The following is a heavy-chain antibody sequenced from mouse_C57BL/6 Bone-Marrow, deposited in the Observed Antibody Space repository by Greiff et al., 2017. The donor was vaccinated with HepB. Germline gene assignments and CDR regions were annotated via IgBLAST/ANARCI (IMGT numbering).Heavy chain of an antibody. Sequence: QVQLQQSAAELVKPGASVKISCKVSGYTFTDHTIHWMKQRPEQGLEWIGYIYPRDGSTKYNEKVKGKATLTADKSSSTAYMQLNSLTSEDSAVYFCARGAYYGSSWFAYWGQGTLVTVSA. D-gene: IGHD1-1*01. CDR1: GYTFTDHT. V-gene: IGHV1-78*01. CDR3: ARGAYYGSSWFAY. CDR2: IYPRDGST. J-gene: IGHJ3*01.